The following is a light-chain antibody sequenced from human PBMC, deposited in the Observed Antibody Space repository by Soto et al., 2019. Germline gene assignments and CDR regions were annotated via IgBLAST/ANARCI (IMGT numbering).Light chain of an antibody. Sequence: EVVMRQPPSTLSVSPGEGATLSCRASQGIGDTLAWYHQKPGQPPRLLIYRISTRATGISDRFSASGSATEFTLTISSLQSEDFGVYYCQQHDQWPLTFGQGTRLEIK. CDR1: QGIGDT. J-gene: IGKJ5*01. CDR2: RIS. CDR3: QQHDQWPLT. V-gene: IGKV3-15*01.